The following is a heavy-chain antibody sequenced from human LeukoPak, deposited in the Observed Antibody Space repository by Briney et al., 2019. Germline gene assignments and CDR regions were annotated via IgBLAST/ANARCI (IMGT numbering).Heavy chain of an antibody. D-gene: IGHD6-13*01. CDR1: GDSISLYY. Sequence: SETLSLTCSVSGDSISLYYWSWIRQPPGKGLEWIGYIDHTGSTNYNPSLNSRVTVSRDTSRNHFSLDLSSVTAADTAVYFCARGRVSSSSWCSTYYYYFYMDVWGKGTTVTVSS. CDR3: ARGRVSSSSWCSTYYYYFYMDV. J-gene: IGHJ6*03. V-gene: IGHV4-59*01. CDR2: IDHTGST.